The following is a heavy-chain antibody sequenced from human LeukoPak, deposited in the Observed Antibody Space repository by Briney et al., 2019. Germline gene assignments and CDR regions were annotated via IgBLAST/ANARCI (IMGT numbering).Heavy chain of an antibody. CDR1: GFAFNTYA. Sequence: GRSLRLSCAASGFAFNTYAMHWVRQAPGQGLEWVALIWHDGSHKFYSNSVRGRFTISRDNSKNTVSLQMNNLRPEDTAVYYCTREIFGSGNYPDFWGQGTLVTVSS. D-gene: IGHD3-10*01. CDR3: TREIFGSGNYPDF. J-gene: IGHJ4*02. CDR2: IWHDGSHK. V-gene: IGHV3-33*01.